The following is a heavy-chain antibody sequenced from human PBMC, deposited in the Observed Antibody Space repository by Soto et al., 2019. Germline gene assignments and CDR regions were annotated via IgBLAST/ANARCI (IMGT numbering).Heavy chain of an antibody. CDR3: AKDYRHYGIAVAGTFDY. D-gene: IGHD6-19*01. V-gene: IGHV3-30*18. CDR2: ISYDGSNK. CDR1: GFTFSSYG. J-gene: IGHJ4*02. Sequence: GGSLRLSCAASGFTFSSYGMHWVRQAPGKGLEWVAVISYDGSNKYYADSVKGRFTISRDNSKNTLYLQMNSLRAEDTAVYYCAKDYRHYGIAVAGTFDYWGQGTLVTVSS.